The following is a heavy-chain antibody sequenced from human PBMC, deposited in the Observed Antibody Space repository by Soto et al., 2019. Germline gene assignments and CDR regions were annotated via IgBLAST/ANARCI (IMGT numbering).Heavy chain of an antibody. D-gene: IGHD5-18*01. CDR1: GFSVSDYV. CDR2: MWYHGRDL. V-gene: IGHV3-33*01. J-gene: IGHJ4*02. Sequence: PGGSLRLSCAASGFSVSDYVMHWVRQAPGKGLEWVAVMWYHGRDLFYADSVKGRFTISRDNSKNTLYLEMSSLRDEDTAVYFCARDSSKYTYGSFYFDYWGQGTLVTVSS. CDR3: ARDSSKYTYGSFYFDY.